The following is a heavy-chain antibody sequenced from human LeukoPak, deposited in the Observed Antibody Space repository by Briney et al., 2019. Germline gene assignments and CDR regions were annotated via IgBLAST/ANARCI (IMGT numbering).Heavy chain of an antibody. J-gene: IGHJ4*02. V-gene: IGHV3-7*01. Sequence: GGSLRLSCAASGFIFSNYCMSWVRQVPGKGLEWVANIKQDGSEKYYVDSVKGRFTISRDNAKNSLYLQMDSLRAEDTAVYYCARAYFEYWGQGTLVTVSS. CDR2: IKQDGSEK. CDR1: GFIFSNYC. CDR3: ARAYFEY.